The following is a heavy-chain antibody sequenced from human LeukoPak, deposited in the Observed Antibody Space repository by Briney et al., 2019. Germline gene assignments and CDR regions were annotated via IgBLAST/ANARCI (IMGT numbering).Heavy chain of an antibody. CDR1: GFTFSGYA. D-gene: IGHD5-24*01. Sequence: GSLRLSCVGSGFTFSGYAIHWVRQAPGKGLEWVTVISYDGKVQYYADSVKGRFTISRDNSKNTLYLQMNTLRAEDTAVYYCVRRGVEMATPRNFFDYWGQGTLVTVSS. CDR3: VRRGVEMATPRNFFDY. CDR2: ISYDGKVQ. J-gene: IGHJ4*02. V-gene: IGHV3-30*04.